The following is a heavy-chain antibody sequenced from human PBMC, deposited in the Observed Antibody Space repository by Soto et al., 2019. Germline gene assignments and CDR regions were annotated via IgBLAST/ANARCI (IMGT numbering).Heavy chain of an antibody. CDR1: VYSFTSSL. J-gene: IGHJ6*02. Sequence: GQSLTSSCEGSVYSFTSSLFGRERQKTRKGLEWMGIIYPGDSDTRYSPSFQGQVTISADKSISTAYLQWSSLKASDTAIYYFSRSKGAGTNYYYGMDVWGQGTTVTVSS. D-gene: IGHD6-19*01. V-gene: IGHV5-51*01. CDR3: SRSKGAGTNYYYGMDV. CDR2: IYPGDSDT.